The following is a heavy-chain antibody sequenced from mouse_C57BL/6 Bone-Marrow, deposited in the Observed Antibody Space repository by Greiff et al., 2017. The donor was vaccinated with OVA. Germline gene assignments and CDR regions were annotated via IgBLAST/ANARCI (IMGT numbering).Heavy chain of an antibody. CDR2: IFPGSGST. Sequence: VQLVESGPELVKPGASVKISCKASGYTFTDYYINWVKQRPGQGLEWIGWIFPGSGSTYYNEKFKSNATLTVDKSSSTAYILLSSLTSEDSAVYCCARGRGGFDDGGQGTTLTVSS. CDR1: GYTFTDYY. D-gene: IGHD1-1*01. V-gene: IGHV1-75*01. CDR3: ARGRGGFDD. J-gene: IGHJ2*01.